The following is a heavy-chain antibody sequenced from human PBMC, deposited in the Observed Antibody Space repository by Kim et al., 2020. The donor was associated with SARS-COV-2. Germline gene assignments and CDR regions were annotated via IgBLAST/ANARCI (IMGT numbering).Heavy chain of an antibody. Sequence: SETLSLTCTVSGGSISSSSYYWGWIRQPPGKGLEWIGSIYYSGSTYYNPSLKSRVTISVDTSKNQFSLKLSSVTAADTAAYYCARHGGDGYNSYYYGMDVWGQGTTVTVSS. CDR2: IYYSGST. D-gene: IGHD5-12*01. J-gene: IGHJ6*02. CDR1: GGSISSSSYY. CDR3: ARHGGDGYNSYYYGMDV. V-gene: IGHV4-39*01.